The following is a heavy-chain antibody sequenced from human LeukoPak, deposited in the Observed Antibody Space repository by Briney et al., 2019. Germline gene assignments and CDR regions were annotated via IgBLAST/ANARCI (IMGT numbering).Heavy chain of an antibody. Sequence: QSGGSLRLSCAASGFTFNSFWMNWVRQAPGKGLEWVASIKQDGSEKYYVDSVKGRFTISRDNAKNSLYVQMNSLRAEDTAVYYCAKDRGMVRGVIEFDYWGQGTLVTVSS. D-gene: IGHD3-10*01. V-gene: IGHV3-7*03. CDR2: IKQDGSEK. J-gene: IGHJ4*02. CDR3: AKDRGMVRGVIEFDY. CDR1: GFTFNSFW.